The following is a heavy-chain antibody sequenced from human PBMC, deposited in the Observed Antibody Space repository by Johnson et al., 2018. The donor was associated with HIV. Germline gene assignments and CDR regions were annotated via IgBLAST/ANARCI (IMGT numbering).Heavy chain of an antibody. V-gene: IGHV3-11*01. CDR2: ISSSGGNT. Sequence: QLVESGGGLVTPGGSLRLSCAASGFTFSDYYMSWIRQAPGKGLEWVSYISSSGGNTYYADSVKGRFTISRDNSKYTLYLQMNSLRDEDTAVYYCARVRTTMILGFDIWGQGTMVTVSS. J-gene: IGHJ3*02. CDR1: GFTFSDYY. CDR3: ARVRTTMILGFDI. D-gene: IGHD3-22*01.